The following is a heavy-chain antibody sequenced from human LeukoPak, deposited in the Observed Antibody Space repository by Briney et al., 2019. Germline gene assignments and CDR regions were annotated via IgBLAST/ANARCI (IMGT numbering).Heavy chain of an antibody. D-gene: IGHD3-3*01. CDR2: ISSNGGST. V-gene: IGHV3-64D*09. J-gene: IGHJ4*02. Sequence: HPGGSLRLSCAASGFTFSSYAMHWVRQAPGKRLEYVSAISSNGGSTYYADSVKGRFTISRDNSKNTLYLQMSSLRAEDTAVYYCVKGSYDFWSGYYDYWGQGTLVTVSS. CDR1: GFTFSSYA. CDR3: VKGSYDFWSGYYDY.